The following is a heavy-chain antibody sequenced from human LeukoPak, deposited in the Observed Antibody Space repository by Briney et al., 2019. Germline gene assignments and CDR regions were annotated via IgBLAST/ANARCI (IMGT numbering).Heavy chain of an antibody. D-gene: IGHD5-18*01. CDR2: INPSGGST. V-gene: IGHV1-46*01. Sequence: ASVKVSXKASGYTFTSYYMHWVRQAPGQGLEWMGIINPSGGSTSYAQKFQGRVTMTRDTSTSTVYMELSSLRSEDTAVYYCASLEKRGYSYGYVSFDYWGQGTLVTVSS. J-gene: IGHJ4*02. CDR3: ASLEKRGYSYGYVSFDY. CDR1: GYTFTSYY.